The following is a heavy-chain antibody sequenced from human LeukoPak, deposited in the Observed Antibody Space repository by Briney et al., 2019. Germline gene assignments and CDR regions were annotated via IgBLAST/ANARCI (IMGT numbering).Heavy chain of an antibody. CDR2: IPSSGDGT. Sequence: GGSLRLSCAASGFTFRNYAMTWVRQAPGKGPEWVSSIPSSGDGTYYADSVKGRFTISRDNSKNMLYLQMNSLRAEDTAVYYCARRTSGAFDFWDQGTLVTVSS. CDR1: GFTFRNYA. CDR3: ARRTSGAFDF. V-gene: IGHV3-23*01. J-gene: IGHJ4*02. D-gene: IGHD5-12*01.